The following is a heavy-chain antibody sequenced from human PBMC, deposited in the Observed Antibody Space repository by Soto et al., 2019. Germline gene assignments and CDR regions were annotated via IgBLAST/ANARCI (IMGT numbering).Heavy chain of an antibody. Sequence: PGGSLRLSCAASGFTFSSYGMHWVRQAPGKGLEWVAVISFDGSNKYYADSVMGRFTISRDNSKNTLYLQMNSLTAEDTAMYYCAKWRASCSSTSCYLYYYYGMDVWGQGTTVTVSS. CDR3: AKWRASCSSTSCYLYYYYGMDV. D-gene: IGHD2-2*01. CDR1: GFTFSSYG. V-gene: IGHV3-33*05. J-gene: IGHJ6*02. CDR2: ISFDGSNK.